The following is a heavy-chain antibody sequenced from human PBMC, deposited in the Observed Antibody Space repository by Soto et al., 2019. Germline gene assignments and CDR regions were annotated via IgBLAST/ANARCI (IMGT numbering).Heavy chain of an antibody. V-gene: IGHV1-69*02. Sequence: QVQLVQSGAEVKKPGSSVKVSCKASGGTFSSYTISWVRQAPGQGLEWMGRIIPILGIANYAQKFQGRVTITADKSTSTAYMELSSLRSEDTAVYYCARSIAVAGTLIDYWGQGTLVTVSS. CDR1: GGTFSSYT. J-gene: IGHJ4*02. CDR3: ARSIAVAGTLIDY. D-gene: IGHD6-19*01. CDR2: IIPILGIA.